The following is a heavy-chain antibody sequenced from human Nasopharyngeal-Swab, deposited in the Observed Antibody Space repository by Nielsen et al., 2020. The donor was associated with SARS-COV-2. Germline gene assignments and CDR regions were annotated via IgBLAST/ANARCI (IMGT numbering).Heavy chain of an antibody. D-gene: IGHD3-16*01. Sequence: GESLKISCAASGFTFSSYGMHWVRQAPGKGLEWVAVISSDGTNKYYADSMKGRFTISRDNSKNTLYLQMNSLRDEDTAVYYCAKDWGKLDYWGQGTLVTVSS. V-gene: IGHV3-30*18. CDR3: AKDWGKLDY. CDR2: ISSDGTNK. CDR1: GFTFSSYG. J-gene: IGHJ4*02.